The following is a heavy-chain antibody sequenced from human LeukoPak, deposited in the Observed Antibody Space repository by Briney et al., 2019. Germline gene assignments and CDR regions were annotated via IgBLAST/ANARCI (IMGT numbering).Heavy chain of an antibody. CDR1: GFTFNNYA. CDR3: AKEKILSTGHYFYFYGMDV. Sequence: GGSLRLSCAASGFTFNNYAMSWVRQARGKGLEWVSAISGSGGSTYYADSVKGRFTISRDNFKNTLYLQLNSLRAEDTAKYYCAKEKILSTGHYFYFYGMDVWGQGTTVSVSS. CDR2: ISGSGGST. D-gene: IGHD3-3*01. V-gene: IGHV3-23*01. J-gene: IGHJ6*02.